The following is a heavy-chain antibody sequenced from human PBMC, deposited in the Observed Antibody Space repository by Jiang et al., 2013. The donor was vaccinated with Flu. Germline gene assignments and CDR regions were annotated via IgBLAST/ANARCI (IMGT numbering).Heavy chain of an antibody. V-gene: IGHV4-34*01. CDR2: INHSGST. CDR3: AREKGDSSPFDP. D-gene: IGHD6-13*01. J-gene: IGHJ5*02. CDR1: GGSFSGYY. Sequence: LLKPSETLSLTCAVYGGSFSGYYWSWIRQPPGKGLEWIGEINHSGSTNYNPSLKSRVTISVDTSKNQFSLKLSSVTAADTAVYYCAREKGDSSPFDPWGQGTLVTVSS.